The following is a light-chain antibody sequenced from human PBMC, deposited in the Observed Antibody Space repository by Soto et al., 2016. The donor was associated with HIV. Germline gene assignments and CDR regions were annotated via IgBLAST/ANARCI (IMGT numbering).Light chain of an antibody. J-gene: IGKJ1*01. V-gene: IGKV1-5*03. CDR2: KAS. CDR1: QSISSW. CDR3: LQHITYPWT. Sequence: DIQMTQSPSSVSASVGDRVTITCRASQSISSWLAWYQQKPGKAPKLLIYKASSLESGVPSRFSGSASGTEFTLTISSLQPEDFATYYCLQHITYPWTFGQGTRWKSN.